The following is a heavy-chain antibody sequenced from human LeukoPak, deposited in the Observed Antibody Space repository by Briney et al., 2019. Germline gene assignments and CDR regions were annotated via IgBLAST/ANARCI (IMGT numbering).Heavy chain of an antibody. D-gene: IGHD3-3*01. J-gene: IGHJ4*02. CDR1: GFTFSSYW. V-gene: IGHV3-7*01. CDR3: ATVSTYYDFWSGYYPDY. Sequence: GGSLRLSCAASGFTFSSYWMSWVRQAPGKGLEWVANIKQDGSEKYYVDSVKGRFTISRDNAKNSLYLQMNSLRAEDTAVYYCATVSTYYDFWSGYYPDYWGQGTLVTVSS. CDR2: IKQDGSEK.